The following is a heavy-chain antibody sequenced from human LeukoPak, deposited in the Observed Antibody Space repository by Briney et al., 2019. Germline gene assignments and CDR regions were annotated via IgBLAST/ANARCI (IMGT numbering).Heavy chain of an antibody. CDR1: GFTFSNYA. Sequence: PGGSLRLSCAASGFTFSNYAIHWVRQAPGKGLEYVSAISSNGGSTYYAKSVKGRFTISRDNSKNTVYLQVGSLRAEDMAVYYCARRNYYASGTYFDYWGQGTLVTVSS. J-gene: IGHJ4*02. D-gene: IGHD3-10*01. V-gene: IGHV3-64*01. CDR3: ARRNYYASGTYFDY. CDR2: ISSNGGST.